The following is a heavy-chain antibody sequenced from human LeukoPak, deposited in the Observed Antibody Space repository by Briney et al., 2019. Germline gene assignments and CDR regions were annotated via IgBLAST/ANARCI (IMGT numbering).Heavy chain of an antibody. CDR1: DASITTTSSY. Sequence: PSETLSLTCTVSDASITTTSSYWGWIRQPPGKGLEWIGSIYYGGSTYYNPSLQSRVIISADTSQTQFSLKLNSVTAADTAVYYCARGHSNTWYPSGLHFDYWGQGSLVSVSS. J-gene: IGHJ4*02. CDR3: ARGHSNTWYPSGLHFDY. D-gene: IGHD6-13*01. CDR2: IYYGGST. V-gene: IGHV4-39*07.